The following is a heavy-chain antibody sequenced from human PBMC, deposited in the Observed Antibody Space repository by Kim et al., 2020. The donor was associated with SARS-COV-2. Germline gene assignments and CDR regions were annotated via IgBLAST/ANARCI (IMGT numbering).Heavy chain of an antibody. CDR3: ARDFRAMIWGYYYSGMDV. J-gene: IGHJ6*02. V-gene: IGHV3-11*06. Sequence: VKGQFTISRDNAKNSLYLQMNSLRAEDTAVYYCARDFRAMIWGYYYSGMDVWGQGTTVTVSS. D-gene: IGHD3-22*01.